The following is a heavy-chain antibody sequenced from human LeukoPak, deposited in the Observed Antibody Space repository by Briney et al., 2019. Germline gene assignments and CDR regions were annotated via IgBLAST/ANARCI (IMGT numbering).Heavy chain of an antibody. CDR1: GFTFSSYA. Sequence: GGSLRLSCAASGFTFSSYAMHWVRQAPGKGLEYVSAISSNGGSTYYANSVKGRFTISRDNSKNTLYLQMGSLRAEDMAVYYCARVTRYDAFDIWSQGTMVTVSS. CDR3: ARVTRYDAFDI. J-gene: IGHJ3*02. CDR2: ISSNGGST. V-gene: IGHV3-64*01.